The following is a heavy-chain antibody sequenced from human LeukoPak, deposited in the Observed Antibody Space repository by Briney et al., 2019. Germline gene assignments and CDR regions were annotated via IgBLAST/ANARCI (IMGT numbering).Heavy chain of an antibody. CDR1: GGSISSSSYY. J-gene: IGHJ4*02. V-gene: IGHV4-39*01. CDR2: IYYSGST. CDR3: ARVSDSSSWNWVDY. D-gene: IGHD6-13*01. Sequence: SETLSLTCTVSGGSISSSSYYWGWIRQPPGKGLEWIGSIYYSGSTYYNPSLKSRVTISVDTSKNQFSLKLSSVTAADTAVYYCARVSDSSSWNWVDYWGQGTLVTVSS.